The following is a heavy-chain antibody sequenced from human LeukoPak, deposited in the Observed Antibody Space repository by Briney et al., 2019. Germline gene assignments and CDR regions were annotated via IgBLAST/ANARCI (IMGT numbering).Heavy chain of an antibody. CDR2: MNPNSGNT. J-gene: IGHJ5*02. Sequence: ASVKVSCKASGFTFTSYDINWVRQATGQGLEWMGWMNPNSGNTGYAQKFQGRVTMTRNTPISTAYMELSSLRSEDTAVYYCARGFAYYYGSGSYYSNRPNWFDPWGQGTLVTVSS. V-gene: IGHV1-8*01. D-gene: IGHD3-10*01. CDR1: GFTFTSYD. CDR3: ARGFAYYYGSGSYYSNRPNWFDP.